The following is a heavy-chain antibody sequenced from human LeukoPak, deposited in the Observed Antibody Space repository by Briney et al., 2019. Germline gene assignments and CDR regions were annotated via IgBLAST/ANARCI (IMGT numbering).Heavy chain of an antibody. Sequence: ASVKVSCKASGYTFTSYDINWVRQATGQGLEWMGWMNPNRGNTGHAQKFQGRVTITRNTSISTAYMELSSLRSEDTAVYYCARGDSGYDSDAFDIWGQGTMVTVSS. V-gene: IGHV1-8*03. J-gene: IGHJ3*02. D-gene: IGHD5-12*01. CDR3: ARGDSGYDSDAFDI. CDR2: MNPNRGNT. CDR1: GYTFTSYD.